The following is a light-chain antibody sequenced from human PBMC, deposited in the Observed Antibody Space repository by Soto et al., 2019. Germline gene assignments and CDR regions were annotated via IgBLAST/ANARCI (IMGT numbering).Light chain of an antibody. V-gene: IGLV2-14*01. CDR3: SSYASGSAHVV. Sequence: QSVLTQPASVSGSPGQSITLSCTGTSSDIGGYDYVSWYQRHPGKAPKLIIYDVNNRPSGVSNRFSGSNSGNTAALTISGLQAEDEADYYCSSYASGSAHVVFGGGTKLTVL. J-gene: IGLJ2*01. CDR2: DVN. CDR1: SSDIGGYDY.